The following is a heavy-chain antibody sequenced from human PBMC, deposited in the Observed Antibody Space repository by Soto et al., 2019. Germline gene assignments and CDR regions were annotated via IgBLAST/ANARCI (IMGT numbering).Heavy chain of an antibody. CDR1: GYTFTSYG. D-gene: IGHD3-3*01. J-gene: IGHJ6*02. CDR2: ISAYNGNT. Sequence: ASVKVSCKASGYTFTSYGISWVRQAPGQGLEWMGWISAYNGNTKYAQKLQGRVTMTTDTSTSTAYMELSSLRSEDTAVYYCARVGAYDFWSGYYLNYYYYGMDVWGQGTTVTVSS. CDR3: ARVGAYDFWSGYYLNYYYYGMDV. V-gene: IGHV1-18*01.